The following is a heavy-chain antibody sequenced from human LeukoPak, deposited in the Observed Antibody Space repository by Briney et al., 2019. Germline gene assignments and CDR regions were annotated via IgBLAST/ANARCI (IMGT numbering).Heavy chain of an antibody. D-gene: IGHD3-16*01. J-gene: IGHJ5*02. CDR1: GFTFSDYY. Sequence: QAGGSLRLSCAASGFTFSDYYMSWIRQAPGKGPEWVSAIGGRGGSTYYADSLGGRFTISRDNSKDMVYLQMNSLKVEDTATYYCGKEGGAWGQGTKVTVSS. CDR2: IGGRGGST. V-gene: IGHV3-23*01. CDR3: GKEGGA.